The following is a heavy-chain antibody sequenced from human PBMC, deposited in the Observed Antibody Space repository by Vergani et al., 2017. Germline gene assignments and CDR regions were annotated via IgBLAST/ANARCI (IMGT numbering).Heavy chain of an antibody. D-gene: IGHD6-19*01. CDR3: ASDTHSGQRADR. Sequence: QVQLQESGPGLVKSSETLSLTCSVSFDSLRNLYCNWIRQPPGKGLEWIGSIHYSQNTNYKPSLKTRLTISVDTSKNQFSLTLTSVTAADTAVYYCASDTHSGQRADRWGQGILVTVTS. CDR1: FDSLRNLY. CDR2: IHYSQNT. V-gene: IGHV4-59*11. J-gene: IGHJ5*02.